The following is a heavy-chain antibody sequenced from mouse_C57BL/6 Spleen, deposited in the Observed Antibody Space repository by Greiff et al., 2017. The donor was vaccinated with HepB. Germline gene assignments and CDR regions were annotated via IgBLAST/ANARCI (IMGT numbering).Heavy chain of an antibody. D-gene: IGHD4-1*01. J-gene: IGHJ2*01. Sequence: VQLQQPGAELVMPGASVKLSCKASGYTFTSYWMHWVKQRPGQGLEWIGEIDPSDSYTNYNQKFKGKSTLTVDKSSSTAYMQLSSLTSEDSAVYYCARWLGRSYFDYWGQGTTLTVSS. V-gene: IGHV1-69*01. CDR3: ARWLGRSYFDY. CDR1: GYTFTSYW. CDR2: IDPSDSYT.